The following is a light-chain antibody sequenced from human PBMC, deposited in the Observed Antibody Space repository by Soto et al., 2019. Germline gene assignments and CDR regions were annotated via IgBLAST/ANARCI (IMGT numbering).Light chain of an antibody. Sequence: SYELTQPPSVSVAPGKTARITCGGNNIGGKSVHWYQLKPGQAPVLIIYNDGDRPPGIPERFSGSNSGNTATLTVSWVEAGDEADYYCQVWGSNADPYVVFGGGTKLTVL. J-gene: IGLJ2*01. V-gene: IGLV3-21*04. CDR1: NIGGKS. CDR2: NDG. CDR3: QVWGSNADPYVV.